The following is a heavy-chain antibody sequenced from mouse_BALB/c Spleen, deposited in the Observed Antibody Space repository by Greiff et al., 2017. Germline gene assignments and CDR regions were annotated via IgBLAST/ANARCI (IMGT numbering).Heavy chain of an antibody. CDR1: GYTFTSYW. CDR2: IYPSDSYT. V-gene: IGHV1-69*02. J-gene: IGHJ1*01. Sequence: VQLQQPGAELVRPGASVKLSCKASGYTFTSYWINWVKQRPGQGLEWIGNIYPSDSYTNYNQKFKDKATLTVDKSSSTAYMQLSSPTSEDSAVYYCTRKVTEYFDVWGAGTTVTVSS. CDR3: TRKVTEYFDV.